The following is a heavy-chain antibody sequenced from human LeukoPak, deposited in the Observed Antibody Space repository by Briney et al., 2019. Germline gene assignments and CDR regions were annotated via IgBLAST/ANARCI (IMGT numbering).Heavy chain of an antibody. V-gene: IGHV3-74*01. CDR2: INTDGSST. Sequence: GGSLRLSCAASRFTLSSYWMHWVRQAPGKGLVWVSRINTDGSSTNYADSVKGRFTISRDNAMNTLYLQMNNLGAEDTAVYYCASRTGVYWGQGTLVSVSS. D-gene: IGHD1-14*01. CDR1: RFTLSSYW. J-gene: IGHJ4*02. CDR3: ASRTGVY.